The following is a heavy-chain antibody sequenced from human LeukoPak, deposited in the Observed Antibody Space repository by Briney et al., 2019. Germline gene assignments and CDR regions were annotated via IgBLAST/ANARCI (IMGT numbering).Heavy chain of an antibody. CDR3: ARPHNLYYYDSSGPYDY. CDR1: GYTFTGYY. V-gene: IGHV1-2*02. CDR2: INPNSGGT. D-gene: IGHD3-22*01. Sequence: ASVKVSCTASGYTFTGYYMHWVRQAQGQGLEWMGWINPNSGGTNYAQKFQGRATMTRDTSISTAYMELSRLRSDDTAVYYCARPHNLYYYDSSGPYDYWGQGTLVTVSS. J-gene: IGHJ4*02.